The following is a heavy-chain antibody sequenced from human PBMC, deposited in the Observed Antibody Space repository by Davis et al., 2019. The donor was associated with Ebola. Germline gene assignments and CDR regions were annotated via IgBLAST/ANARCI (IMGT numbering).Heavy chain of an antibody. V-gene: IGHV4-59*04. J-gene: IGHJ5*02. Sequence: SETLSLTCTVSGGSISSYYWSWIRQPPGKGLEWIGTIYYSGSTYYNPSLKSRVTISVDTSKNQFSLKLSSVTAADTAVYYCARGFGVVIISWFDPWGQGTLVTVSS. CDR3: ARGFGVVIISWFDP. D-gene: IGHD3-3*01. CDR1: GGSISSYY. CDR2: IYYSGST.